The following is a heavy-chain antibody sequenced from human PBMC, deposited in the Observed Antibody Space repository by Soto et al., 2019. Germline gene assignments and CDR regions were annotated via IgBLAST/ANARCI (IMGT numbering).Heavy chain of an antibody. V-gene: IGHV3-23*01. CDR3: AKDLTPRIVLMVYAPKNYYGMDV. J-gene: IGHJ6*02. Sequence: GSLRLSCAASGFTFSSYAMSWVRQAPGKGLEWVSAISGSGGSTYYADSVKGRFTISRDNSKNTLYLQMNSLRAEDTAVYYCAKDLTPRIVLMVYAPKNYYGMDVWGQGTTVTVSS. CDR1: GFTFSSYA. CDR2: ISGSGGST. D-gene: IGHD2-8*01.